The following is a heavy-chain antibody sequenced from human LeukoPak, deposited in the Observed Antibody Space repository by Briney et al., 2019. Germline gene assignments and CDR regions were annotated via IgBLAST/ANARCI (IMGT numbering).Heavy chain of an antibody. J-gene: IGHJ1*01. Sequence: GGSLRLSCAASGFTVSSNYMSWVRQAPGKGLEWVSVIYSGGSTYYADSVKGRFTISRDNAKNSLYLQMNSLRAEDTAVYYCARDRYGSGWLLQHWGQGTLVTVSS. CDR1: GFTVSSNY. D-gene: IGHD6-19*01. CDR2: IYSGGST. V-gene: IGHV3-53*01. CDR3: ARDRYGSGWLLQH.